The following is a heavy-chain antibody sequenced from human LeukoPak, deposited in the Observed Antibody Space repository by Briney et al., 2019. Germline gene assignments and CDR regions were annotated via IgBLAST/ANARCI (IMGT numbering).Heavy chain of an antibody. CDR3: AKYAPPTTVVTRFFDC. D-gene: IGHD4-23*01. J-gene: IGHJ4*02. Sequence: AGGSLRLSCAASGFSFSSYAKTWVRQAPGKGLEWVSVIGGGGSDIQYADSVKGRFSISRDNSKNTLYLQINSLRVEDTAVYYCAKYAPPTTVVTRFFDCWGQGTLVTVSS. CDR2: IGGGGSDI. CDR1: GFSFSSYA. V-gene: IGHV3-23*01.